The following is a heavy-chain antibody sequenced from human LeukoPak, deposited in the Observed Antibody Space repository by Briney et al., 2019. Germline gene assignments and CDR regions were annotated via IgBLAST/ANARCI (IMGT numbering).Heavy chain of an antibody. Sequence: SETLSLTCTVSIGSITSTSYCWGWIRQPPGKGLEWIGGIIYSGNTYYNPSLKSRVSISVDTSKNQFSLKLSSVTAADTAVYYCERQDYYDRITIGYFDYWGQGTLVTVSS. D-gene: IGHD3-22*01. J-gene: IGHJ4*02. CDR3: ERQDYYDRITIGYFDY. CDR1: IGSITSTSYC. CDR2: IIYSGNT. V-gene: IGHV4-39*01.